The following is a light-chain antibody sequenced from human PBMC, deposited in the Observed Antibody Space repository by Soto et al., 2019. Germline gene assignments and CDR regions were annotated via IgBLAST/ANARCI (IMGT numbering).Light chain of an antibody. CDR3: CSYTTSNTRQIV. CDR2: DVT. CDR1: SSDGGGYNY. J-gene: IGLJ1*01. V-gene: IGLV2-14*01. Sequence: QSALTQPASVSWSPGQSITISCTGTSSDGGGYNYVSWYQQQPGKAPKFMIYDVTNRPSGVSNRFSGSKSGNTASLTISGLQAEDEADYYCCSYTTSNTRQIVFGTGTKVTVL.